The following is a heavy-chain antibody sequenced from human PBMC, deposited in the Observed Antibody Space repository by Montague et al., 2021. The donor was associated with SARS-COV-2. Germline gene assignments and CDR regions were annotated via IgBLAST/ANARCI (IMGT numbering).Heavy chain of an antibody. CDR2: ISWNIGSI. D-gene: IGHD7-27*01. CDR1: GFTFDDYA. V-gene: IGHV3-9*01. Sequence: SLRLSCAASGFTFDDYAMHWVRQAPGKGLEWVSGISWNIGSIGXXXSVKGRFTISRDNAKNSLYLQLNSLRAEDTALYYCALPQELGFDYWGQGTLVTVSS. J-gene: IGHJ4*02. CDR3: ALPQELGFDY.